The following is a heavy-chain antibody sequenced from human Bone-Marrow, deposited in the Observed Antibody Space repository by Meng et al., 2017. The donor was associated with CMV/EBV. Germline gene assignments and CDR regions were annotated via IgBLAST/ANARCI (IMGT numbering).Heavy chain of an antibody. J-gene: IGHJ4*02. CDR2: ISDSGGNT. Sequence: GESLKISWAVSGFSFSNYALSWVRQAPGKGLEWGSAISDSGGNTYYADSVKGRFTISRDNAKNTLYLKMNSLRAEDTAVYYCVKEFGNYEGSGYSNCFDHWGQGTLVTVSS. CDR1: GFSFSNYA. D-gene: IGHD3-22*01. CDR3: VKEFGNYEGSGYSNCFDH. V-gene: IGHV3-23*01.